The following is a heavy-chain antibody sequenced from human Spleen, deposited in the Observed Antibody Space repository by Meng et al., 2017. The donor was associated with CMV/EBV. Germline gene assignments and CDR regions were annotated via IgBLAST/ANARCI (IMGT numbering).Heavy chain of an antibody. CDR2: INGDGGST. CDR3: ARAVWEQWLVPPLDY. J-gene: IGHJ4*02. Sequence: GRSLRLSCAASGFTFSNNWMYWVRQAPGKGLVWVSRINGDGGSTNYADAVRGRFTISRDNAKSRLYLQMNSLRLEDTAVYYCARAVWEQWLVPPLDYWGQGTLVTVSS. CDR1: GFTFSNNW. D-gene: IGHD6-19*01. V-gene: IGHV3-74*01.